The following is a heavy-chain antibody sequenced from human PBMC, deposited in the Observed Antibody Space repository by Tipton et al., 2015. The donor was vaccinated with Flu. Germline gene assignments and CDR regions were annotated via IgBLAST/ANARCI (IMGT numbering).Heavy chain of an antibody. CDR1: GGSISSSTYY. D-gene: IGHD4-11*01. J-gene: IGHJ5*02. CDR2: INPNGNA. V-gene: IGHV4-39*02. CDR3: ARRDFSNYVSEPKNWFDP. Sequence: GLVKPSETLSLTCTVSGGSISSSTYYWGWIRQPPGMGLEWIGNINPNGNAYHNPSLKSRVTISVDRSKNRFSLKVSSVTAADTAVYYCARRDFSNYVSEPKNWFDPWGQGTLVPVSS.